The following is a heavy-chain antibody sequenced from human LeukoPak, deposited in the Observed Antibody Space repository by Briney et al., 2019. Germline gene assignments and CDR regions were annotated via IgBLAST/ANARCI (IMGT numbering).Heavy chain of an antibody. CDR3: ARGLRYYYGSGSSSV. D-gene: IGHD3-10*01. Sequence: SETLSLTCAVSGGSISSGGYSWSWIRQPPGKGLEWIGYIYHSGSTYYNPSLKSRVTISVDKSKNQFSLKLSSVTAADTAVYYCARGLRYYYGSGSSSVWGQGTTVTVSS. CDR1: GGSISSGGYS. CDR2: IYHSGST. V-gene: IGHV4-30-2*01. J-gene: IGHJ6*02.